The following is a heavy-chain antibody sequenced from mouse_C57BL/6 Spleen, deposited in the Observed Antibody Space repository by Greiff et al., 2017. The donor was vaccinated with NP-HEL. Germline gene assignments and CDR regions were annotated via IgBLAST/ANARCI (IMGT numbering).Heavy chain of an antibody. V-gene: IGHV5-17*01. D-gene: IGHD2-2*01. CDR3: ERSPYGYDPYYAMDY. J-gene: IGHJ4*01. CDR2: ISSGSSTI. CDR1: GFTFSDYG. Sequence: EVKLVESGGGLVKPGGSLKLSCAASGFTFSDYGMHWVRQAPEKGLEWVAYISSGSSTIYYADTVKGRFTISRDNAKNTLFLQMTSLRSEDTAMYYCERSPYGYDPYYAMDYWGQGTSVTVSS.